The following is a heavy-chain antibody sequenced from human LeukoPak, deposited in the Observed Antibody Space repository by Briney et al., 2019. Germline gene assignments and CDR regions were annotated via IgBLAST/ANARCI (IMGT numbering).Heavy chain of an antibody. D-gene: IGHD3-10*01. CDR1: GFTFSSYA. Sequence: GGSLRLSCAASGFTFSSYAMSWVRQAPGKGLEWVSAISGSGGSTYYADCVKGRFTISRDNSKNTLYLQMNSLRAEDTAVYYCAKEMDSRDYYGSGSCDYWGQGTLVTVSS. V-gene: IGHV3-23*01. CDR3: AKEMDSRDYYGSGSCDY. J-gene: IGHJ4*02. CDR2: ISGSGGST.